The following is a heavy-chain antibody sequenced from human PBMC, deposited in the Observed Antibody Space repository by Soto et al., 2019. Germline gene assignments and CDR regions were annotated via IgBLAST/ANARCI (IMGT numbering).Heavy chain of an antibody. CDR3: ARACSGGSCYSGFDS. Sequence: QVQLQESGPGLVKPSETLSLTCTVSGGSISSYYWNWIRQPPGKGLEWIGYIYYSGYTNYNPSLQSRVTISVDTSKNQFSLNLSSVTAADTAVYYCARACSGGSCYSGFDSWGQGTLVTVSS. J-gene: IGHJ4*02. CDR2: IYYSGYT. D-gene: IGHD2-15*01. CDR1: GGSISSYY. V-gene: IGHV4-59*01.